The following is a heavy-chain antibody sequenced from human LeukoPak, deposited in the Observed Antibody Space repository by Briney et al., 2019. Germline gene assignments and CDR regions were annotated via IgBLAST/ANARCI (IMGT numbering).Heavy chain of an antibody. CDR1: GFTFSSYS. J-gene: IGHJ4*02. D-gene: IGHD3-10*01. Sequence: GGSLRLSCAASGFTFSSYSMNWVRQAPGKGLEWVSYISSSSSTIYYADSVKGRFTISRDNAKNSLYLQMNSLRAEDTAVYYCARDLWFGPEHESFDYWGQGTLVTVSS. CDR3: ARDLWFGPEHESFDY. V-gene: IGHV3-48*01. CDR2: ISSSSSTI.